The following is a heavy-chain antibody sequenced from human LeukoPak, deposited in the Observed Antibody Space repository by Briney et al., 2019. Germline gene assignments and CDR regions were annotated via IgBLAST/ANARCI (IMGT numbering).Heavy chain of an antibody. D-gene: IGHD4/OR15-4a*01. CDR2: ITSSGSYI. Sequence: WGSLRLSCAASAFSFSNYNMNWVRQAPGKGLEWVSSITSSGSYIYYADSVKGRFTISRDNAKNSLYLQLNSLRAEDTAVYYCAKAGLVRGGALDSWGQGTLVTVSS. V-gene: IGHV3-21*01. CDR1: AFSFSNYN. CDR3: AKAGLVRGGALDS. J-gene: IGHJ4*02.